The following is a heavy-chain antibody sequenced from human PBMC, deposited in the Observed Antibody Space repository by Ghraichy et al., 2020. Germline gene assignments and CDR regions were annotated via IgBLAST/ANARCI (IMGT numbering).Heavy chain of an antibody. D-gene: IGHD6-6*01. CDR1: GFTFSSYW. J-gene: IGHJ6*02. CDR2: IKQDGSEK. V-gene: IGHV3-7*01. CDR3: ARETSSSPRYGMDV. Sequence: GGSLRLSCAASGFTFSSYWMSWVRQAPGKGLEWVANIKQDGSEKYYVDSMKGRFTISRDNAKNSLYLQMNSLRAEDTAVYYCARETSSSPRYGMDVWGQWTTVTVSS.